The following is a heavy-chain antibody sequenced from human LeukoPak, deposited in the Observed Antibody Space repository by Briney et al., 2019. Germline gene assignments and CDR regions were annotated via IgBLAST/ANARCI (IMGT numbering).Heavy chain of an antibody. CDR1: GFTFSSYS. V-gene: IGHV3-21*01. Sequence: GGSLRLSCAASGFTFSSYSMNWVRQAPGKGLEWVSSISSSSSYIYYADSVKGRFTISRDNAKNSLYLQMNSLRAEDTAVYYCARDSVSGYEALDYWGQGTLVTVSS. D-gene: IGHD5-12*01. CDR3: ARDSVSGYEALDY. CDR2: ISSSSSYI. J-gene: IGHJ4*02.